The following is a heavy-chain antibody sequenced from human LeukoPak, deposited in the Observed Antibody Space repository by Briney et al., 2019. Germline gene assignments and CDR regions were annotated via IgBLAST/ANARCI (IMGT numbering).Heavy chain of an antibody. J-gene: IGHJ4*02. CDR2: TYFRSKWYN. D-gene: IGHD6-19*01. CDR3: ARAPKYSSGEFDY. V-gene: IGHV6-1*01. CDR1: GDSVSSNSAA. Sequence: SQTLSLTCAISGDSVSSNSAAWNWVRQSPSRCREWLGRTYFRSKWYNDFAVSVKSRITINPHTSKNQFSLHLNSVTPEDTAVYYCARAPKYSSGEFDYWGQGTLVTVSS.